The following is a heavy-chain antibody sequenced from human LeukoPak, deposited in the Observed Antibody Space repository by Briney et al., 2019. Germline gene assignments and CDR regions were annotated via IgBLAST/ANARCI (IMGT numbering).Heavy chain of an antibody. CDR2: ISGSGGTT. J-gene: IGHJ4*02. CDR1: GFTFSSYA. CDR3: AKPRDIVATISALY. D-gene: IGHD5-12*01. Sequence: GGSLRLSCAASGFTFSSYAMSWVRQAPGKGLEWVSTISGSGGTTYYAGSVKGQFTISRDNSKNTLYLQMNSLRAEDTAVYYCAKPRDIVATISALYWGQGTLVTVSS. V-gene: IGHV3-23*01.